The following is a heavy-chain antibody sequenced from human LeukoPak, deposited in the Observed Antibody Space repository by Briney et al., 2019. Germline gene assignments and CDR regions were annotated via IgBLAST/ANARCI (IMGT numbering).Heavy chain of an antibody. CDR1: GFTLSSNY. Sequence: PGGSLRLSCAASGFTLSSNYMSWVRQDRGKGLEWVSIIYSGGSTYYAGSVKGRFTISRDNPKNTLYLQMNSLRAEDTAAYYCARGVYDFWSGYYYGMDVWGQGTTVTVSS. CDR2: IYSGGST. J-gene: IGHJ6*02. V-gene: IGHV3-53*01. D-gene: IGHD3-3*01. CDR3: ARGVYDFWSGYYYGMDV.